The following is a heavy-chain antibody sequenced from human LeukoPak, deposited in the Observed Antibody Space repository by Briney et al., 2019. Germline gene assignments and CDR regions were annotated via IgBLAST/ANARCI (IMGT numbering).Heavy chain of an antibody. CDR2: IGSANSYI. CDR1: GFTFSSYS. CDR3: AGASGGNRPFDY. Sequence: GGSLRLSCAASGFTFSSYSMNWVRQAPGKGLEWVSSIGSANSYIYYADSLKGRFTISRDNAKNSLYLQMNSLRAEDTSVYYCAGASGGNRPFDYWGQGTLVTVSS. V-gene: IGHV3-21*01. D-gene: IGHD1-14*01. J-gene: IGHJ4*02.